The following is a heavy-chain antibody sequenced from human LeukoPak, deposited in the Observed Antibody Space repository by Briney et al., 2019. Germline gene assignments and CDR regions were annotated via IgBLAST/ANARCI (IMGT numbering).Heavy chain of an antibody. CDR1: GFTFSSYA. V-gene: IGHV3-23*01. J-gene: IGHJ6*02. Sequence: GGSLRLSCAASGFTFSSYAMSWVRQAPGKGLEWVSAISGSGGSTYYADSVKGRFTISRDNSKNTLYLQMNSLRAEDTAVYYCARDRLTGEDYYYGMDVWGQGTTVTVSS. CDR2: ISGSGGST. D-gene: IGHD7-27*01. CDR3: ARDRLTGEDYYYGMDV.